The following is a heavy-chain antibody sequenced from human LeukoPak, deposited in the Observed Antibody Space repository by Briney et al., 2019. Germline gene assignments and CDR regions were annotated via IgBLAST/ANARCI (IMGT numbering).Heavy chain of an antibody. CDR1: GFTFSSYG. V-gene: IGHV3-23*01. CDR3: AKGLYYYYGSGSFTLDN. CDR2: LSGGGTDA. Sequence: GGSLRLSCAASGFTFSSYGMHWVRQAPGKGLEWVSALSGGGTDASYTDSVKGRFTISRDNSKSTLYLRMNSLRAGDTALYYCAKGLYYYYGSGSFTLDNWGQGTQVTVSS. J-gene: IGHJ4*02. D-gene: IGHD3-10*01.